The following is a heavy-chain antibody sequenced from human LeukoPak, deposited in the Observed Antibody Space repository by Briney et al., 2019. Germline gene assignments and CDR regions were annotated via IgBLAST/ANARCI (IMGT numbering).Heavy chain of an antibody. J-gene: IGHJ4*02. D-gene: IGHD3-16*01. CDR2: IIPIFGIA. CDR1: GGTFSSYA. CDR3: ASGLPGGAWHFDY. V-gene: IGHV1-69*04. Sequence: SVKVSCKASGGTFSSYAISWVRQAPGQGLEWMGRIIPIFGIANYAQKFQGRVTITADKFTSTAYMELSSLRSEDTAVYYCASGLPGGAWHFDYWGQGTLVTVSS.